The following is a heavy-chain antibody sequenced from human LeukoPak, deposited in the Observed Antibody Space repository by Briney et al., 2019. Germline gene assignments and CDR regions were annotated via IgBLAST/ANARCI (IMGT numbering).Heavy chain of an antibody. CDR3: ARPKRYCTPTSCLIDASDI. V-gene: IGHV5-51*01. D-gene: IGHD2-2*01. CDR2: IYPGDSDT. Sequence: GESLKISCKGSVYNFPTYWIGWIRQMPGKGLEWMGIIYPGDSDTRYSPSFQGQVTMSADKSITTAYLQWTSLRASDTAMYYCARPKRYCTPTSCLIDASDIWGQGTMVTVS. J-gene: IGHJ3*02. CDR1: VYNFPTYW.